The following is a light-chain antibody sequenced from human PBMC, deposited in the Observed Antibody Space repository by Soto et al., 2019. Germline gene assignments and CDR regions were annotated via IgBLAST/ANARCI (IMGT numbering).Light chain of an antibody. J-gene: IGLJ1*01. CDR1: SSDVGSYNL. Sequence: QSALTQPASVSGSPGQSITISCTGTSSDVGSYNLVSWYQQRPGKAPKLMIYEGSKRPSGVSNRFSGSKSGNTASLTISGLQAEDEADYYCCSYAGSSTYVFGTGTQLTVL. CDR3: CSYAGSSTYV. V-gene: IGLV2-23*01. CDR2: EGS.